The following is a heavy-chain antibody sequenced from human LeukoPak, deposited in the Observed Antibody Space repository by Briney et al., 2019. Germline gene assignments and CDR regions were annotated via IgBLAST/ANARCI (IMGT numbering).Heavy chain of an antibody. Sequence: ASVKVSCKASGYTFTSYGISWVRQAPGRGLEWMGWISAYNGNTNYAQKLQGRVTMTTDTSTSTAYMELRILRSDDTAVYYCARAPPLIYCSGGSCYYFDYWGQGTLVTVSS. CDR3: ARAPPLIYCSGGSCYYFDY. J-gene: IGHJ4*02. D-gene: IGHD2-15*01. V-gene: IGHV1-18*01. CDR1: GYTFTSYG. CDR2: ISAYNGNT.